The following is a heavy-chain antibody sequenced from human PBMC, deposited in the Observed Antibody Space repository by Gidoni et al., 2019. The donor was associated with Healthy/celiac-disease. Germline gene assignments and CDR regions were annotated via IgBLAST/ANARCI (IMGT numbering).Heavy chain of an antibody. CDR3: TPQGQRGPEYFQH. V-gene: IGHV3-49*05. J-gene: IGHJ1*01. CDR1: GITFGAYG. Sequence: EVQLVESGGGVVKPGRSLRLSCTASGITFGAYGMSGFRQAPGKGLEWVGFIRSKAYGGTTEYAASVKGRFTISRDDSKSIAYLKMNSLKTEDTAVYYCTPQGQRGPEYFQHWGQGTLVTVSS. CDR2: IRSKAYGGTT. D-gene: IGHD6-25*01.